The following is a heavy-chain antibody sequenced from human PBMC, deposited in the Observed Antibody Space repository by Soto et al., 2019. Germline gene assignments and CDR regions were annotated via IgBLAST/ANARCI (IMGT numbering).Heavy chain of an antibody. CDR3: VKADTGHFRPFEY. D-gene: IGHD5-18*01. CDR2: VSDDGGTT. V-gene: IGHV3-23*01. Sequence: EAQLLESGGGLVQPGESLSLSCAASGFTFSNYAMSWVRQAPGKGLEWVSVVSDDGGTTFYADSVRARFTISRDNTKNTVVLQMNSLKAEDTAVYYCVKADTGHFRPFEYCGQGTLVTVSS. J-gene: IGHJ4*02. CDR1: GFTFSNYA.